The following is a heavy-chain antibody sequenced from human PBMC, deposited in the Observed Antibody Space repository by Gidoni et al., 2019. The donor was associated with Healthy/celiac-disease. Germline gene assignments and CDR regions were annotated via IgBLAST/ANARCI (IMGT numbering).Heavy chain of an antibody. D-gene: IGHD3-16*01. CDR1: GFTFSSYA. CDR2: ISGSGGST. CDR3: VRPELGPYVDY. J-gene: IGHJ4*02. Sequence: VQLLESGGGLVQHGGSLRLSCGASGFTFSSYAMSWVRQEPGKGLECVSAISGSGGSTYYADSVKGRFTISRDNSKNTLYLQMNSLRAEDTAVYYCVRPELGPYVDYWGQGTLVTVSS. V-gene: IGHV3-23*01.